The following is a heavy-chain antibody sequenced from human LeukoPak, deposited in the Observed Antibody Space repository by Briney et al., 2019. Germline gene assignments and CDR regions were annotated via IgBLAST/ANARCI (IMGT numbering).Heavy chain of an antibody. CDR2: SIPILDIA. D-gene: IGHD5-24*01. J-gene: IGHJ4*02. CDR3: ARGVWTEMATITDYFDY. Sequence: GASVKVSCKAAGGSFSSYAISWLRQSTGQRLEWMGRSIPILDIANYAQKFQGRVTITADKSTSTAYMELSSLRSEDTAVYYWARGVWTEMATITDYFDYWGQGTLVTVSS. V-gene: IGHV1-69*04. CDR1: GGSFSSYA.